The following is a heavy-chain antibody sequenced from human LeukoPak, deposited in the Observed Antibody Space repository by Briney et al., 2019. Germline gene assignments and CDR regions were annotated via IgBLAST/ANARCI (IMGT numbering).Heavy chain of an antibody. D-gene: IGHD3-3*01. V-gene: IGHV3-20*04. J-gene: IGHJ4*02. CDR1: GFTFDDYG. CDR3: ARSGDFWSGYRNYYFDY. CDR2: INWNGGST. Sequence: GGSLRLSCAASGFTFDDYGMSWGRQAPGKGLEWVSGINWNGGSTGYADSVKGRFTISRDNAKNSLYLQMNSLRAEDTALYYCARSGDFWSGYRNYYFDYWGQGTLVTVSS.